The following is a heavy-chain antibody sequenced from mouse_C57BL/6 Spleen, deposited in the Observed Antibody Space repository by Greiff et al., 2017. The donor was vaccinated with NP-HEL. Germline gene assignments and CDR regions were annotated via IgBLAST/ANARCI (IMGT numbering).Heavy chain of an antibody. D-gene: IGHD2-1*01. V-gene: IGHV1-82*01. CDR2: IYPGDGDT. Sequence: VQLQESGPELVKPGASVKISCKASGYAFSSSWMNRVKQRPGKGLEWIGRIYPGDGDTNYNGKFKGKATLTADKSSSTAYMQLSSLTSEDSAVYFCARGDGNKGYWGQGTTLTVSS. CDR1: GYAFSSSW. CDR3: ARGDGNKGY. J-gene: IGHJ2*01.